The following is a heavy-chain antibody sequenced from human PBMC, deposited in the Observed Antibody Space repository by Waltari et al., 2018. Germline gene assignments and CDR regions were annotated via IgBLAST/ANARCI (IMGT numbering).Heavy chain of an antibody. CDR1: GYSISSGYY. CDR3: ARHLYSSSWYTDY. D-gene: IGHD6-13*01. Sequence: QVQLQESGPGLVKPSETLSLTCAVSGYSISSGYYWGWIRQPPGKGLEWIGSIYHSGSTYYNPSLKSRVTISVDTSKNQFSLKLSSVTAADTAVYYCARHLYSSSWYTDYWGQGTLVTVSS. J-gene: IGHJ4*02. CDR2: IYHSGST. V-gene: IGHV4-38-2*01.